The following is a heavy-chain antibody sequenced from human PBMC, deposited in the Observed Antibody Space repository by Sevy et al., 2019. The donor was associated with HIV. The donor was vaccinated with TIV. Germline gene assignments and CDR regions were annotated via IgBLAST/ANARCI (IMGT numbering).Heavy chain of an antibody. V-gene: IGHV4-34*01. CDR2: INHSGST. J-gene: IGHJ1*01. CDR1: GGSFSGYY. D-gene: IGHD6-13*01. CDR3: ARNRAAAGTRRGYFQH. Sequence: SENLSLTCAVYGGSFSGYYWSWIRQPPGKGLEWIGEINHSGSTNYNPSLKSRVTISVDTSKNQFSLKLSSVTAADTAVYYCARNRAAAGTRRGYFQHWGQGTLVTVSS.